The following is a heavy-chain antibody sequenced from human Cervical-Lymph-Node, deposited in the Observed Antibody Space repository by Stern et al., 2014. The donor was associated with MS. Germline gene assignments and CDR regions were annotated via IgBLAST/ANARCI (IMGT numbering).Heavy chain of an antibody. D-gene: IGHD2-15*01. Sequence: VQLLESGGGVVQPGRSLRLSCAASGFTFSSYGMHWGRQAPGQALEWVAVISYDGSNKYYADSVKGRFTISRDNSKNTLYLQMNSLRAEDTAVYYCAKSAPIVVVVAAIVNWGQGTLVTVSS. CDR1: GFTFSSYG. V-gene: IGHV3-30*18. CDR2: ISYDGSNK. J-gene: IGHJ4*02. CDR3: AKSAPIVVVVAAIVN.